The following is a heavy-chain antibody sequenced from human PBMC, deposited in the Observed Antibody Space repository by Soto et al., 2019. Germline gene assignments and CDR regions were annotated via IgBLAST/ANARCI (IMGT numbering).Heavy chain of an antibody. D-gene: IGHD2-15*01. CDR3: ARVWDIVVVVAAHYYYGMDV. Sequence: QVQLVQSGAEVKKPGSSVKVSCKASGGTFSSYAISWVRQAPGQGLEWMGGIIPIFGTANYAQKFQGRVTITADESTSTAYMELSSLRSEDTAVYYCARVWDIVVVVAAHYYYGMDVWGQGTTVTVSS. J-gene: IGHJ6*02. V-gene: IGHV1-69*01. CDR2: IIPIFGTA. CDR1: GGTFSSYA.